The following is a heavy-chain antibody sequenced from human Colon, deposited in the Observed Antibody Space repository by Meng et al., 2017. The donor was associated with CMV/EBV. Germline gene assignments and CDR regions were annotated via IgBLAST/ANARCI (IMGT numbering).Heavy chain of an antibody. J-gene: IGHJ6*02. CDR2: ISDSGRTI. D-gene: IGHD6-6*01. Sequence: LSLTCAASGFSFSDYYMSWVRQAPGKGLEWVSSISDSGRTIYYADSVRGRFTISRDNANNSLYLQLNDLRAEDTAMYYCARDLPGSAYYYYYGLDVWGQGTTVTVSS. CDR3: ARDLPGSAYYYYYGLDV. CDR1: GFSFSDYY. V-gene: IGHV3-11*01.